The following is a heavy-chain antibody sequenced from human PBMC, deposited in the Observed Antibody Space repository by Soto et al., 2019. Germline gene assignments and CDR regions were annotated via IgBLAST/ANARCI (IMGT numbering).Heavy chain of an antibody. V-gene: IGHV3-23*01. CDR2: ISGSGGST. J-gene: IGHJ6*02. D-gene: IGHD6-19*01. CDR1: GFTFSSYA. CDR3: AKSLSGKQWMVVDYYGMDV. Sequence: PGGSLRLSCAASGFTFSSYAMSWVRQAPGKGLEWVSAISGSGGSTYYADSVKGRFTISRDNSKNTLYLQMNSLRAEDTAVYYCAKSLSGKQWMVVDYYGMDVWGQGTTVTVAS.